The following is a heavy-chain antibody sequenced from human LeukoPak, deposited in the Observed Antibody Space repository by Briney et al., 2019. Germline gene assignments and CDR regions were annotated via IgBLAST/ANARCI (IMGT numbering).Heavy chain of an antibody. CDR1: GFSFTNYW. D-gene: IGHD3-22*01. CDR3: ARAVYHNSASWYFDL. CDR2: IYSGST. V-gene: IGHV4-4*07. J-gene: IGHJ2*01. Sequence: NSGGSLRLSCAASGFSFTNYWMSWIRQPAGNRLEWIGRIYSGSTNYNPSFKSRVTISADTSKKQFSLKMRSVTAADTALYYCARAVYHNSASWYFDLWGRGTLVTVSS.